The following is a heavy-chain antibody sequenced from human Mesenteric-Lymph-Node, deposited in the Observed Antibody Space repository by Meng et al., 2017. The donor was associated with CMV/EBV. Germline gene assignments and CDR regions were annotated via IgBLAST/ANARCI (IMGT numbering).Heavy chain of an antibody. CDR2: INPNSGGT. Sequence: ASVKVSCKASGYTFTGYYMHWVRQAPGQGLKWMGWINPNSGGTNYAQKFQGRVTMTRDTSISTAYMELSRLRSDDTAVYYCARGWGSYYYYGMDVWGQGTTVTVSS. CDR1: GYTFTGYY. J-gene: IGHJ6*02. D-gene: IGHD3-16*01. CDR3: ARGWGSYYYYGMDV. V-gene: IGHV1-2*02.